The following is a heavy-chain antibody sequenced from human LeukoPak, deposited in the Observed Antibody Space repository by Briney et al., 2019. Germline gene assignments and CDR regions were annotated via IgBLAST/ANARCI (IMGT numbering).Heavy chain of an antibody. D-gene: IGHD3-3*01. CDR3: ARERSGSEIFARSFDI. Sequence: SSGTLSLTCAVSGGSISSSNWWTWVRQSPGKGLEWIGEIYYSGSTNYNPSLKSRITISVDKSKNQFSLKLSSVTAADTAVYYCARERSGSEIFARSFDIWGQGTMVTVSS. CDR2: IYYSGST. CDR1: GGSISSSNW. V-gene: IGHV4-4*02. J-gene: IGHJ3*02.